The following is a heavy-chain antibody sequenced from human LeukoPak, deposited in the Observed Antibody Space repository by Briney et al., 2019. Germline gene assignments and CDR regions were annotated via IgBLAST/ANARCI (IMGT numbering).Heavy chain of an antibody. D-gene: IGHD6-19*01. CDR3: ARVRVAVALTAPLGY. CDR2: INPNSGGT. J-gene: IGHJ4*02. V-gene: IGHV1-2*02. Sequence: GASVKVSCNAPVHTFTVYCMHSVRHAPGQGLEWMGWINPNSGGTNYAQKFQGRVTMTRDTSISTAYMELSRLRSDDTAVYYCARVRVAVALTAPLGYWGQGTLVTVSS. CDR1: VHTFTVYC.